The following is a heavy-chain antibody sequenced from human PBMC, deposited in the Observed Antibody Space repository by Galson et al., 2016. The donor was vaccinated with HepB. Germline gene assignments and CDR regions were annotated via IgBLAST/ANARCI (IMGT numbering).Heavy chain of an antibody. V-gene: IGHV3-23*01. J-gene: IGHJ4*02. Sequence: SLRLSCAASGFTFSSYGMHWVRQAPGKGLEWVSTLSASGGATYYSDSVKGRFTISRDNSKNTLYLQMNSLRDEDTAVYYCAKGRTGTTGPVEYWGQGTLVTVSS. CDR2: LSASGGAT. D-gene: IGHD1-1*01. CDR1: GFTFSSYG. CDR3: AKGRTGTTGPVEY.